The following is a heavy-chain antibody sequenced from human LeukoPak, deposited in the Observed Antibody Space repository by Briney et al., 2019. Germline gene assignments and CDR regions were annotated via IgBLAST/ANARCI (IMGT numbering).Heavy chain of an antibody. CDR1: GYTFTGYY. Sequence: ASVKVSCKASGYTFTGYYMHWVRQAPGQGLEWMGWINPNSGGTNYAQKFQGRVTMTRDTSISTAYMELSRLRSDDTAVYYCARDLVRGVKFFGYWGQGTLVIVSS. V-gene: IGHV1-2*02. CDR2: INPNSGGT. CDR3: ARDLVRGVKFFGY. J-gene: IGHJ4*02. D-gene: IGHD3-10*01.